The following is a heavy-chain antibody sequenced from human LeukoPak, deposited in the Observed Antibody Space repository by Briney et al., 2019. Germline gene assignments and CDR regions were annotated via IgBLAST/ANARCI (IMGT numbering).Heavy chain of an antibody. CDR3: AVGAGDAFDI. D-gene: IGHD1-26*01. J-gene: IGHJ3*02. CDR1: GFTFSDYY. V-gene: IGHV4-34*08. Sequence: LRLSCAASGFTFSDYYMSWIRQPPGKGLEWIGEINHSGSTNYNPSLKSRVTISVDTSKNQFSLKLSSVTAADTAVYYCAVGAGDAFDIWGQGTMVTVSS. CDR2: INHSGST.